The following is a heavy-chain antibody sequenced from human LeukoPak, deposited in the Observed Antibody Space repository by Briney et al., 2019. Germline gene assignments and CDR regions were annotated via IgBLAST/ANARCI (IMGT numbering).Heavy chain of an antibody. V-gene: IGHV1-2*02. Sequence: GASVKVSCKASGYTFTGYYMHWVRQAPGQGLEWMGWINPNSGGTNYAQEFQGRVTMTRDTSISTAYMELSRLRSDDTAVYYCARGPDIVVVPAAIHFDYWGQGTLVTVSS. CDR3: ARGPDIVVVPAAIHFDY. CDR2: INPNSGGT. CDR1: GYTFTGYY. D-gene: IGHD2-2*01. J-gene: IGHJ4*02.